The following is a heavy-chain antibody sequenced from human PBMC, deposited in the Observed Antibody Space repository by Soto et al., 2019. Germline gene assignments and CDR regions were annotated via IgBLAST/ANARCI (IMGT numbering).Heavy chain of an antibody. J-gene: IGHJ6*02. D-gene: IGHD5-12*01. CDR2: IIPIFGTA. CDR3: ARGGGWLQLHSYYYYGMDV. V-gene: IGHV1-69*12. CDR1: GGTFSSYA. Sequence: QVQLVQSGAEVKKPGSSVKVSCKASGGTFSSYAISWVRQAPGQGLEWMGGIIPIFGTANYAQKFQGRVTITADESTSTAYMELSSLRSEDTAVYYCARGGGWLQLHSYYYYGMDVWGQGTTVTVSS.